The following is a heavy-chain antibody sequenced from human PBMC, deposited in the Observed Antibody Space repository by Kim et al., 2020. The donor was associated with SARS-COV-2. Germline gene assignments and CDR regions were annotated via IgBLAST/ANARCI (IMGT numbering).Heavy chain of an antibody. Sequence: ASVKVSCKASGYTFTGYYMHWVRQAPGQGLEWMGWINPNSGGTNYAQKFQGRVTMTRDTSISTAYMELSRLRSDDTAVYYCAGMGLRYSYGWPHDAFDIWGQGTMVTVSS. CDR3: AGMGLRYSYGWPHDAFDI. J-gene: IGHJ3*02. CDR2: INPNSGGT. CDR1: GYTFTGYY. V-gene: IGHV1-2*02. D-gene: IGHD5-18*01.